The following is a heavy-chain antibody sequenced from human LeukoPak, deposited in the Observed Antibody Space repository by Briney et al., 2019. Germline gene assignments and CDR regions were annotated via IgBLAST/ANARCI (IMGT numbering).Heavy chain of an antibody. D-gene: IGHD2-15*01. CDR1: GGSISSYY. V-gene: IGHV4-4*07. Sequence: SETLSLTCTVSGGSISSYYWSSIRQPPGKGLEWIGRIYISGSTNYNSSLQSRVTMSVDTSKNQFSLKLTSVTAADTAVYYCARALNPLPGTYYFDYWGQGTLVTVSS. CDR2: IYISGST. J-gene: IGHJ4*02. CDR3: ARALNPLPGTYYFDY.